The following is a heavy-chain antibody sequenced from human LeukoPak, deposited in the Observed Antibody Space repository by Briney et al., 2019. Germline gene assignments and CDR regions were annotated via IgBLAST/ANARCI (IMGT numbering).Heavy chain of an antibody. CDR2: MNHNSGNT. D-gene: IGHD4-11*01. CDR3: ARGEAYYSNYYYYMDV. J-gene: IGHJ6*03. V-gene: IGHV1-8*03. CDR1: GYTFPSYV. Sequence: VSVKVSCMASGYTFPSYVINWVRQATGRGREWVGWMNHNSGNTGYAQKFQGRVTITRNTSISTAYMELSSLSSEDTAVYYCARGEAYYSNYYYYMDVWDKGTTVTVSS.